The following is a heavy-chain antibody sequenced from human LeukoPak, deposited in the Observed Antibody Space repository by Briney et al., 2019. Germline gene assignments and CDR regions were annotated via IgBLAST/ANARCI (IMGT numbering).Heavy chain of an antibody. Sequence: PGGSLRLSCAASGFTFSAYSMSWVRQAPGKGREWVSFLSGSGGSTFYADSVKGRFTISRDNSKNTLYLQMNSLRAEDTAVYYCAKEPRHCGGDCFSLLDDWGQGTLVTVSS. V-gene: IGHV3-23*01. CDR3: AKEPRHCGGDCFSLLDD. CDR1: GFTFSAYS. D-gene: IGHD2-21*02. CDR2: LSGSGGST. J-gene: IGHJ4*02.